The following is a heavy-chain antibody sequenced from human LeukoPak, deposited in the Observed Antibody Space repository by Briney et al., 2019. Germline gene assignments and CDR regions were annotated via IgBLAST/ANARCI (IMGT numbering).Heavy chain of an antibody. CDR2: IHTRGNT. CDR3: AKDSDLAYCSGGRCYGYYFES. D-gene: IGHD2-15*01. CDR1: GVSVSSGYYF. V-gene: IGHV4-61*02. Sequence: SQTLSLTCTVSGVSVSSGYYFWSWIRQPAGKGLEWIGRIHTRGNTNYNSALKSRFTISIDTSKNQFSLEVSSVTAADTAVYYCAKDSDLAYCSGGRCYGYYFESWGQGTQVTVSS. J-gene: IGHJ4*02.